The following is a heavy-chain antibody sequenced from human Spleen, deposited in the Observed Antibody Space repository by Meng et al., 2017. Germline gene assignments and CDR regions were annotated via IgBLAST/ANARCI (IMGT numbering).Heavy chain of an antibody. CDR3: ARGTPGRRYAEY. V-gene: IGHV1-18*01. CDR2: LGAHDGDT. D-gene: IGHD3-10*01. Sequence: QVQPVQSGPEVKKPGASVKVSCKASDYTFTGYGVSWVRQAPGQGLEWMAWLGAHDGDTSHAPRFQGRVTVTADRPTATAYMELRNLRSDDTGVYYCARGTPGRRYAEYWGQGTLVTVSS. J-gene: IGHJ4*02. CDR1: DYTFTGYG.